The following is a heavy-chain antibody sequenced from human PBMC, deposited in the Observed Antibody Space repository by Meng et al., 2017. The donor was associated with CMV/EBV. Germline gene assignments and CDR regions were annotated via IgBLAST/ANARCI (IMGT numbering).Heavy chain of an antibody. Sequence: SVKVSCKASGGTFSSYTISWVRQAPGQGLEWMGRIIPILGIANYAQKSQGRVTITADKSTSTAYMELSSLRSEDTAVYYCARLLTIAAAGRNAFDIWGQGTMVTVSS. V-gene: IGHV1-69*02. CDR1: GGTFSSYT. CDR3: ARLLTIAAAGRNAFDI. D-gene: IGHD6-13*01. CDR2: IIPILGIA. J-gene: IGHJ3*02.